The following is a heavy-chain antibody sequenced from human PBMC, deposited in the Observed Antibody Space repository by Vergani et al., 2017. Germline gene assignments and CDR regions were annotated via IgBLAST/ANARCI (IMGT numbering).Heavy chain of an antibody. CDR1: GFTFTSYH. D-gene: IGHD2-2*01. CDR2: IDPNSVDT. J-gene: IGHJ4*02. CDR3: AGVIVGCSRGKCFADH. Sequence: QVQLVQSGAEVKKPGASVRVSCKASGFTFTSYHIHWVRQAPGQGLDWLGRIDPNSVDTRYSQRFQDRVTITRDTSINTAYMKMTSLRPDDTAIYYCAGVIVGCSRGKCFADHWGQGTLVTVSS. V-gene: IGHV1-2*06.